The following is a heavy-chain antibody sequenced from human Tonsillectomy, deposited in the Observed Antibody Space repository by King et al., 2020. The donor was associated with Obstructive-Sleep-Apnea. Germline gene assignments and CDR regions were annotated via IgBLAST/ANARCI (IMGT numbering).Heavy chain of an antibody. D-gene: IGHD6-19*01. CDR3: TKEGPIAVAPSFFYGMDV. V-gene: IGHV3-23*04. Sequence: VQLVESGGGLVQPGGSLRLSCAASGFTFSSFAMTWVRQAPGKGLEWVSTFGGSGSGGSTHYADSVKGRFTISRDDSKNSLFLQMSGLRVDDTAVYYCTKEGPIAVAPSFFYGMDVWGQGTTVTVSS. CDR1: GFTFSSFA. CDR2: FGGSGSGGST. J-gene: IGHJ6*02.